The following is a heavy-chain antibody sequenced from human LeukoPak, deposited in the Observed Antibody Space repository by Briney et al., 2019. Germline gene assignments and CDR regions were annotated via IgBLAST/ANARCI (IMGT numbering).Heavy chain of an antibody. CDR2: INHSGST. CDR3: ARYSRGVGY. CDR1: GGSFSGYY. J-gene: IGHJ4*02. V-gene: IGHV4-34*01. D-gene: IGHD5-18*01. Sequence: PSETLSLTCAVYGGSFSGYYWSWIRQPPGKGLEWIGEINHSGSTNYNPSLKSRVTISVGTSKTQFSLKLSSVTAADTAVYYCARYSRGVGYWGQGTLVTVSS.